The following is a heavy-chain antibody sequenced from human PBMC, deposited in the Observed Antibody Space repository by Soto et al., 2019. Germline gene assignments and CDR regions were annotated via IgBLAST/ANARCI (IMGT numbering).Heavy chain of an antibody. J-gene: IGHJ4*02. V-gene: IGHV4-4*02. CDR3: ARDPRIYSDPYYFDY. Sequence: SETLSLTCAVSGASIGTSNWWSWVRQSPGKGLEWIGEIHDSGSTESNPSLKSRVTISLDKSKNQFSLNVSSVTAADTAVYYCARDPRIYSDPYYFDYWGQGTLVTVSS. D-gene: IGHD4-17*01. CDR2: IHDSGST. CDR1: GASIGTSNW.